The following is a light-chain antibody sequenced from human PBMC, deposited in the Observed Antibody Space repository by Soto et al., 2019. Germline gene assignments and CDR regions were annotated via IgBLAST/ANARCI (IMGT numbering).Light chain of an antibody. Sequence: QSALTQPPSASGPPGRSVAIPSTETARDLGGYTFVSWYQQHPGKAPKLLFYDVNKRPSGVPDRFSGSKSGNTASLTVSGLQAEDEADYYCSAHGGTNPYVFGTGTKLTVL. CDR3: SAHGGTNPYV. CDR2: DVN. CDR1: ARDLGGYTF. J-gene: IGLJ1*01. V-gene: IGLV2-8*01.